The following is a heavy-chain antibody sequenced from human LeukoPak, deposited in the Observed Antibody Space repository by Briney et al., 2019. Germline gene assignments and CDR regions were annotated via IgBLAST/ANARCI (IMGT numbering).Heavy chain of an antibody. CDR2: ISVYNGNT. V-gene: IGHV1-18*01. CDR3: ARDQALAGEGIDY. D-gene: IGHD6-19*01. Sequence: ASVKVSCKASGYTFISYGISWVRQAPGQGLEWMGWISVYNGNTNYAQRLQGRVTMTTDTSTSTAYMELRSLRSDDTAVYYCARDQALAGEGIDYWGQGTLVTVSS. J-gene: IGHJ4*02. CDR1: GYTFISYG.